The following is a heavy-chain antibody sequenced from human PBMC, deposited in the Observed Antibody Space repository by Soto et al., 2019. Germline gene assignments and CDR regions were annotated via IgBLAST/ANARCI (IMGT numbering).Heavy chain of an antibody. V-gene: IGHV1-69*01. CDR3: ASHPDYDFSGGRFPN. J-gene: IGHJ4*02. CDR1: GGTFSSYA. D-gene: IGHD3-3*01. CDR2: IIPIFGTA. Sequence: QVQLVQSGAEVTKPGSSVKVSCKASGGTFSSYALSWVRQATGQGIEWMGGIIPIFGTAHYEQKFQGRVTITADESTSTAYMELSSLRSEDTAVYYCASHPDYDFSGGRFPNGGQGTLVTVSS.